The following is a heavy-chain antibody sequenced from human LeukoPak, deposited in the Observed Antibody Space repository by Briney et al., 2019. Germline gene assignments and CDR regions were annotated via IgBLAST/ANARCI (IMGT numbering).Heavy chain of an antibody. CDR3: ARVGFGELLGWFDP. J-gene: IGHJ5*02. Sequence: SETLSLTCAVPGGSISSGGYSWSWIRQPPGKGLEWIGYIYHSGSTYYNPSLKSRVTISVDRSKNQFSLKLSSVTAADTAVYYCARVGFGELLGWFDPWGQGTLVTVSS. D-gene: IGHD3-10*01. CDR2: IYHSGST. V-gene: IGHV4-30-2*01. CDR1: GGSISSGGYS.